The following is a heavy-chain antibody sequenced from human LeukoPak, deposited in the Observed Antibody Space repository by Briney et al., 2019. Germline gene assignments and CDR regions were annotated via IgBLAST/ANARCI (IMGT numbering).Heavy chain of an antibody. V-gene: IGHV3-30-3*01. CDR1: GFTFSSYA. Sequence: PGGSLRLSCAASGFTFSSYAMHWVRQAPGKGLEWVAVISYDGSNKYYADSVKGRFTISRDNSKNTLYLQMNSLRAEDTAVYYCARAGRSGYYCYYYGMDVWGQGTTVTVSS. D-gene: IGHD3-22*01. CDR3: ARAGRSGYYCYYYGMDV. CDR2: ISYDGSNK. J-gene: IGHJ6*02.